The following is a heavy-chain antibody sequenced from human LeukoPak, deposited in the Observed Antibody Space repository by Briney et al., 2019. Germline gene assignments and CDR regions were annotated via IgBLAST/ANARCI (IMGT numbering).Heavy chain of an antibody. CDR3: ARRTSSTLIEDGMDV. V-gene: IGHV4-59*08. Sequence: SETLSLTCTVSGGSISSYYWSWVRQPPGKGLEWIGYIYYSGSTNYNPSLKSRVTISVDTSKNQFSLELSSVTAADTAVYYCARRTSSTLIEDGMDVWGQGTTVTVSS. CDR1: GGSISSYY. J-gene: IGHJ6*02. CDR2: IYYSGST. D-gene: IGHD6-13*01.